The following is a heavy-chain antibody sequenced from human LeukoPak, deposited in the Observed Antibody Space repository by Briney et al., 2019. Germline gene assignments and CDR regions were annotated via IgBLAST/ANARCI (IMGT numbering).Heavy chain of an antibody. D-gene: IGHD3-22*01. Sequence: ASVKVSCKASGYTFTGYDINWVRQATGQGLEWMGWMNPNSGNTGYAQKFQGRVTMTRNTSISTAYMELSSLRSEDTAVYYCARLGVYYDSSGYYYDYWGQGTLVTVSS. J-gene: IGHJ4*02. CDR2: MNPNSGNT. V-gene: IGHV1-8*01. CDR3: ARLGVYYDSSGYYYDY. CDR1: GYTFTGYD.